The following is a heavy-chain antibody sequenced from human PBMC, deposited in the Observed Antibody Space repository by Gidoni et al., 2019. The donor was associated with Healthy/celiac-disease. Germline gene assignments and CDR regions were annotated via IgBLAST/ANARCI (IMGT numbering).Heavy chain of an antibody. CDR2: IVVGSGNT. CDR3: AADAGSSSWYDMEYYYYYYGMDV. V-gene: IGHV1-58*01. D-gene: IGHD6-13*01. Sequence: QMQLVQSGPEVKKPGTSVKVSCKASGFTFTSSAVQWVRQARGQRLEWIGWIVVGSGNTNYAQKFQERVTITRDMSTSTAYMELSSLRSEDTAVYYCAADAGSSSWYDMEYYYYYYGMDVWGQGTTVTVSS. J-gene: IGHJ6*02. CDR1: GFTFTSSA.